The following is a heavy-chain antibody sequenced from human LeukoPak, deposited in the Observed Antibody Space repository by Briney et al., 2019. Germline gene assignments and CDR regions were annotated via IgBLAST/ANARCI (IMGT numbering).Heavy chain of an antibody. D-gene: IGHD4-17*01. J-gene: IGHJ3*02. V-gene: IGHV3-21*01. CDR3: ARDRYGSAFDI. Sequence: PGGSLRLSCAASGFTFSSYNIYWIRQAPGKGLEWVSSVSTSSTYIYYADSVKGRFTISRDNAKNSLYLQMSSLRVEDTAVYYCARDRYGSAFDIWGQGTMVTVS. CDR1: GFTFSSYN. CDR2: VSTSSTYI.